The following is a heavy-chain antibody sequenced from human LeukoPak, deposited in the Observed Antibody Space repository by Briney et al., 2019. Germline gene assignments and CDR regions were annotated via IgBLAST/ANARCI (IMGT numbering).Heavy chain of an antibody. CDR3: ARKNRGQTRGWFDP. CDR1: GGSFSGYY. Sequence: SETLSLTCAVYGGSFSGYYWSWIRQPPGKGLEWIGEINHSGSTNYNPSLKSRVTISVDTSENQFSLKLSSVTAADTAVYYCARKNRGQTRGWFDPWGQGTLVTVSS. D-gene: IGHD1/OR15-1a*01. V-gene: IGHV4-34*01. CDR2: INHSGST. J-gene: IGHJ5*02.